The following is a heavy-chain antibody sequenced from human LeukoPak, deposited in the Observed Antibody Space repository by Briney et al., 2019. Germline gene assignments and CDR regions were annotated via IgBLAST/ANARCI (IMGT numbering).Heavy chain of an antibody. J-gene: IGHJ3*02. CDR1: GGTFSSYA. D-gene: IGHD3-22*01. CDR2: IIPILGIA. V-gene: IGHV1-69*04. Sequence: ASVKVSCKASGGTFSSYAISWVRQAPGQGLEWMGRIIPILGIANYAQKFQGRVMITADKSTSTAYMELSSLRSEDTAVYYCASRITMIVVALDAFDIWGQGTMVTVSS. CDR3: ASRITMIVVALDAFDI.